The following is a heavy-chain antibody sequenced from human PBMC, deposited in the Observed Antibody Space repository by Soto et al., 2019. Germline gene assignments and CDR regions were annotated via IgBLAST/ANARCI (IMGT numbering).Heavy chain of an antibody. Sequence: GGSLRLSCAASGFKFRNYAIHWVRQAPGKGLEWLAVIWFDGSKKYYADSVKGRFTISRDNSKNTVYLDMNSLTADDSGVFYCARAHTMMILDRFDPWGQGTLVTVSS. CDR3: ARAHTMMILDRFDP. J-gene: IGHJ5*01. V-gene: IGHV3-33*01. D-gene: IGHD3-22*01. CDR1: GFKFRNYA. CDR2: IWFDGSKK.